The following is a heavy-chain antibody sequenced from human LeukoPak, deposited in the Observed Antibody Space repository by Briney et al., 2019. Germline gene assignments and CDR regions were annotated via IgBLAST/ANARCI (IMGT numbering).Heavy chain of an antibody. V-gene: IGHV3-23*01. CDR3: ARADYGSGSIYY. J-gene: IGHJ4*02. CDR1: GFTFSSYA. Sequence: GGSLRLSCAASGFTFSSYAMSWVRQAPGKGLEWVSAISGSGGSTYYADSVKGRFTISRDNSKNTLYLQMNSLRAEDTAVYYCARADYGSGSIYYWGQGTLVTVSS. D-gene: IGHD3-10*01. CDR2: ISGSGGST.